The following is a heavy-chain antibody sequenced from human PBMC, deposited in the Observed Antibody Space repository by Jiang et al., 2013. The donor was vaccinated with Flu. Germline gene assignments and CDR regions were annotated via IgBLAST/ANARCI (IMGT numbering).Heavy chain of an antibody. CDR3: TRDTDYDSSGYPDF. Sequence: GGFVQPGRSLRLSCTASGFTFGDYAMSWVRRAPGKGLEWVSFIRSKAYGGTTEYAASVKGRFTISRDDSKSIAYLQMNSLKTEDTAVYYCTRDTDYDSSGYPDFWGQGTLVTVSS. D-gene: IGHD3-22*01. J-gene: IGHJ4*02. CDR2: IRSKAYGGTT. V-gene: IGHV3-49*04. CDR1: GFTFGDYA.